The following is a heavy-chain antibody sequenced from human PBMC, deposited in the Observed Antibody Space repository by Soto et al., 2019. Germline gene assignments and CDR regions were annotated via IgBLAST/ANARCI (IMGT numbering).Heavy chain of an antibody. Sequence: QVQLVQSGAEVKKPGSSVKVSCKASGRTFSSYAISWVRQAPGQGLEWMGGIIPIFGTANYAQKFQGRVTITADKSTSTAYMELSSLRSEDTAVYYCARDRLGEVVVPGPLDYWGQGTLVTVSS. CDR3: ARDRLGEVVVPGPLDY. D-gene: IGHD3-22*01. CDR2: IIPIFGTA. J-gene: IGHJ4*02. CDR1: GRTFSSYA. V-gene: IGHV1-69*06.